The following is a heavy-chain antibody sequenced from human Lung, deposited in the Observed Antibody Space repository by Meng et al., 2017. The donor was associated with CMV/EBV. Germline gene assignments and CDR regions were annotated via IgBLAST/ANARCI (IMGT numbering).Heavy chain of an antibody. D-gene: IGHD3-16*01. CDR1: GGSLGDYF. Sequence: LXCTVYGGSLGDYFWTWIRQPPGKGLEWIGEIDHSGSTKYNPSLKSRATISDDASKNQLSLKLRSLTAADTAVYYCARMIMNNYDYHFAMDVWGQGTXVTGAS. J-gene: IGHJ6*02. CDR3: ARMIMNNYDYHFAMDV. V-gene: IGHV4-34*01. CDR2: IDHSGST.